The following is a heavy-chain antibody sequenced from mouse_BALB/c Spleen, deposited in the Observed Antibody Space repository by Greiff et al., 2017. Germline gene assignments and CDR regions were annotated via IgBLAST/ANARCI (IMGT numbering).Heavy chain of an antibody. V-gene: IGHV14-3*02. CDR3: ARQITTVVARYVDV. CDR2: IDPANGNT. D-gene: IGHD1-1*01. Sequence: VQLQQSGAELVKPGASVKLSCTASGFNIKDTYMHWVKQRPEQGLEWIGRIDPANGNTKYDPKFQGKATITADTSSNTAYLQLSSLTSEDTAVYYCARQITTVVARYVDVWGAGTTVTVSS. J-gene: IGHJ1*01. CDR1: GFNIKDTY.